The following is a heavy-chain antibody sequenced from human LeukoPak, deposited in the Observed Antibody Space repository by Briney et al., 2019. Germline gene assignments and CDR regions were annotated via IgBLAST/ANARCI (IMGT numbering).Heavy chain of an antibody. J-gene: IGHJ6*02. CDR1: GGTFSSYA. V-gene: IGHV1-69*04. CDR2: IIPILGIA. Sequence: ASVKVSCKASGGTFSSYAIRWVRQAPGQGLEWMGRIIPILGIANYAQKFQGRVTITADKSTSTAYMELSSLRSEDTAVYYCASHYYGSGSYPYYYYGMDVWGQGTTVTVSS. CDR3: ASHYYGSGSYPYYYYGMDV. D-gene: IGHD3-10*01.